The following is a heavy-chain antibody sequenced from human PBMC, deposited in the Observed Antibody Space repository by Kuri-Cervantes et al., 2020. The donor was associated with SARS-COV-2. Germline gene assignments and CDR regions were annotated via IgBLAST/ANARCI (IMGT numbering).Heavy chain of an antibody. Sequence: SETLSLTCVVYDGSFSGYYWSWIRQPPGKGLEWIGEINHSGNTKYNPSLKSRVTISVDTPKNQFFLRLSSVTAADTAIYYCAREGRNYCSSTNCYRVGRLRLDYWGQGSLVTVSS. CDR1: DGSFSGYY. CDR3: AREGRNYCSSTNCYRVGRLRLDY. CDR2: INHSGNT. V-gene: IGHV4-34*01. J-gene: IGHJ4*02. D-gene: IGHD2-2*02.